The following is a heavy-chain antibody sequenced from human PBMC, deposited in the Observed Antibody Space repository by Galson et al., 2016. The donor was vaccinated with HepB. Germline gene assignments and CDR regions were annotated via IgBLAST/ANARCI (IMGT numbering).Heavy chain of an antibody. D-gene: IGHD2-2*01. J-gene: IGHJ4*02. CDR3: AAQGGTSFDY. CDR1: GYSFTVFW. V-gene: IGHV5-51*01. Sequence: QSGAEVKKPEESLKISCKASGYSFTVFWIGWVRQMPGKGLELMGIIYPGNSHTIYSPTFQGQVTISADKSITTAYLQWNTLRASDTAMYYCAAQGGTSFDYWGQGTLVTVSS. CDR2: IYPGNSHT.